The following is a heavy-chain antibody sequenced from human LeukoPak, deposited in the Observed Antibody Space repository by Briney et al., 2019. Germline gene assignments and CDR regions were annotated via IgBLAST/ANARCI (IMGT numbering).Heavy chain of an antibody. CDR1: GYTFTSYD. D-gene: IGHD6-13*01. CDR2: MNPNSGNT. Sequence: GASVKVSCKASGYTFTSYDINWVRQATGQGLEWMGWMNPNSGNTGYAQKFQGRVTMTRNTSIGTAYMELSSLRSEDTAVYYCARVGSSSWYLSYYYYYGMDVWGQGTTVTVSS. J-gene: IGHJ6*02. V-gene: IGHV1-8*01. CDR3: ARVGSSSWYLSYYYYYGMDV.